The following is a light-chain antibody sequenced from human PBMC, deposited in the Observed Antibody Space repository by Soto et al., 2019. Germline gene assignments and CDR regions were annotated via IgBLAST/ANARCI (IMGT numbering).Light chain of an antibody. V-gene: IGKV3-20*01. Sequence: EIVLTQSPVTLSLSPGERATLSCRASQSVSSRYFAWYQQKPGQAPRLLIYAASSRATGIPDRFSGSGSWTDFSLTISRLEPEDFAVDYCQQYASSRTFGPGTKVE. J-gene: IGKJ1*01. CDR3: QQYASSRT. CDR1: QSVSSRY. CDR2: AAS.